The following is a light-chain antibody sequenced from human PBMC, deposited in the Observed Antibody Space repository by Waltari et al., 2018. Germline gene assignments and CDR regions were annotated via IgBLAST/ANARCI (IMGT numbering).Light chain of an antibody. CDR1: QSVLYSSNNKNY. J-gene: IGKJ2*01. V-gene: IGKV4-1*01. Sequence: DIVMTQSPDSLAVSLGERATINCKSSQSVLYSSNNKNYSAWYQQKPGLPPKLLIYWASTREYGVPNRFSGSGTGTDFTLAISSLQAEDVAVYYCQQYYSTPPAYTFGQGTKLKIK. CDR2: WAS. CDR3: QQYYSTPPAYT.